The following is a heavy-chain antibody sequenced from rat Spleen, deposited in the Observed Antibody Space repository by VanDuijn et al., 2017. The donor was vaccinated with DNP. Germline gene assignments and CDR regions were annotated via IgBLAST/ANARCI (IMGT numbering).Heavy chain of an antibody. D-gene: IGHD1-7*01. J-gene: IGHJ3*01. Sequence: QVQLKESGPGLVQPSQTLSLICTVSGFSLDTYTVSWVRQPPGKGLEWIAAISNSGITYYNSALKSRLIIRRDTSKSQVFLKLNSLQTEDTAIYFCARSHTTGMTWFAYWGQGTLVTVSS. CDR3: ARSHTTGMTWFAY. V-gene: IGHV2-6*01. CDR1: GFSLDTYT. CDR2: ISNSGIT.